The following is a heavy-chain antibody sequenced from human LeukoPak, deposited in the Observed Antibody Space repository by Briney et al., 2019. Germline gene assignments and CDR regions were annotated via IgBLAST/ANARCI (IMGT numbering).Heavy chain of an antibody. J-gene: IGHJ4*02. V-gene: IGHV1-2*02. CDR1: GYTFTGYY. CDR3: ARYPAIAVAGTEDYFDY. D-gene: IGHD6-19*01. Sequence: ASVKVPCKASGYTFTGYYMHWVRQAPGQGLEWMGWINPNSGGTNYAQKFQGRVTMTRDTSISTAYMELSRLRSDDTAVYYCARYPAIAVAGTEDYFDYWGQGTLVTVSS. CDR2: INPNSGGT.